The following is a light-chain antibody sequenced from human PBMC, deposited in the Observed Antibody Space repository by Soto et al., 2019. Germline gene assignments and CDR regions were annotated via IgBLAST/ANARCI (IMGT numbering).Light chain of an antibody. CDR1: SSDVGGYNL. Sequence: QSALTQPASVSGSPGQSITISCTGTSSDVGGYNLVSWYQQHPGKAPKLMIYEGSKRPSGVSNRFSGSKSGNTASLTISGLQAEDEADYYCCSHAGSITFRLFGGGTKLTVL. CDR2: EGS. J-gene: IGLJ3*02. V-gene: IGLV2-23*03. CDR3: CSHAGSITFRL.